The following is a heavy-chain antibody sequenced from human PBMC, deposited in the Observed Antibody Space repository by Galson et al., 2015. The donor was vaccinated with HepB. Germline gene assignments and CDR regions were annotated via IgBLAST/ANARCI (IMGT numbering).Heavy chain of an antibody. Sequence: LSLTCTFSTDSISNYYWTWIRQPAGKGLEWIGRIYSSGSSNYNPSLQSRVTMSVDMSQNQFTLTLGSVSAADTAVYYCAREVTLIRDYYFDYWGQGVLVVVSS. CDR3: AREVTLIRDYYFDY. CDR2: IYSSGSS. J-gene: IGHJ4*02. V-gene: IGHV4-4*07. D-gene: IGHD3-10*01. CDR1: TDSISNYY.